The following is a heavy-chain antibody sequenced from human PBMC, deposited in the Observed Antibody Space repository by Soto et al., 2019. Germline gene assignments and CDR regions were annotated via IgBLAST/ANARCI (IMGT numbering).Heavy chain of an antibody. D-gene: IGHD3-22*01. Sequence: PSETLSLTCTVSGGSISSSNYYWGWIRQPPGKGLEWIGSIFYSGYTYYNPSLKSRVTISVDTSKNQFSLKLNSVTAADTAVYYCASQYYYDSSGSQTFDYWGQGTQVTVSS. CDR2: IFYSGYT. J-gene: IGHJ4*02. V-gene: IGHV4-39*01. CDR1: GGSISSSNYY. CDR3: ASQYYYDSSGSQTFDY.